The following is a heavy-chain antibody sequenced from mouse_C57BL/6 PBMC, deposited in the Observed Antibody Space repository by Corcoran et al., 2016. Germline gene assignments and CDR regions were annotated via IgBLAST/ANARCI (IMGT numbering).Heavy chain of an antibody. Sequence: EVQLQQSGPELVKPGASVTISCKASGYTLTDYYMNWVKQSHGKSLEWIGDINPNNGGTSYNQKFKGKATLTVDKSSSTAYMELRSLTSEDSAVYYCARWSIYYYGSSYYYYAMDYWGQGTSVTVSS. J-gene: IGHJ4*01. CDR1: GYTLTDYY. CDR3: ARWSIYYYGSSYYYYAMDY. V-gene: IGHV1-26*01. D-gene: IGHD1-1*01. CDR2: INPNNGGT.